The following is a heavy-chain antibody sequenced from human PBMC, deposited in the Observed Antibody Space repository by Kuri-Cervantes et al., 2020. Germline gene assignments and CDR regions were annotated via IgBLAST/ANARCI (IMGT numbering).Heavy chain of an antibody. J-gene: IGHJ4*02. Sequence: ASVKVSCKASGYTFTSYAMHWVRQAPGQRLEWMGWINAGNGNTKYSQKFQGRVTITRDTSASTAYMELSSLRSEDTAVYYCARGSSGRWLQLEFDYWGQGTLVTVSS. CDR2: INAGNGNT. CDR1: GYTFTSYA. CDR3: ARGSSGRWLQLEFDY. D-gene: IGHD5-24*01. V-gene: IGHV1-3*01.